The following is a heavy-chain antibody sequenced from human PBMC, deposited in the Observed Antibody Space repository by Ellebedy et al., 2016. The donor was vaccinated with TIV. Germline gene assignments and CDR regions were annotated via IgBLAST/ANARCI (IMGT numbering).Heavy chain of an antibody. CDR2: ISFDGSSK. CDR3: ARDPNYDILTGYRWDYFDY. Sequence: GESLKISXAASGFTFSTYAMHWVRQAPGKGLEWVAVISFDGSSKYFADSVKGRFTISSDNSKNTLYLQLNSLRAEDTAMYYCARDPNYDILTGYRWDYFDYWGQGTLVTVSS. D-gene: IGHD3-9*01. J-gene: IGHJ4*02. CDR1: GFTFSTYA. V-gene: IGHV3-30-3*01.